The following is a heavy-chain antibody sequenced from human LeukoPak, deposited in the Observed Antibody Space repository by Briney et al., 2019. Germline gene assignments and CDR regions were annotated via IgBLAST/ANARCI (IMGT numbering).Heavy chain of an antibody. CDR3: ARGPRGFWSGYYNFDY. CDR2: IYYSGST. J-gene: IGHJ4*02. CDR1: GGSISSSSYY. Sequence: SETLSLTCTVSGGSISSSSYYWGWVRQPPGKGLEWIVSIYYSGSTYYNPSLKSRVTISVVTSKNHFSLKLSSVTAADTAVYYCARGPRGFWSGYYNFDYWGQGTLVTVSS. V-gene: IGHV4-39*02. D-gene: IGHD3-3*01.